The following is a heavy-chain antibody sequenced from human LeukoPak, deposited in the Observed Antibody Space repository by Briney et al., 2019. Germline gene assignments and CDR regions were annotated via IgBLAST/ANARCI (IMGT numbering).Heavy chain of an antibody. CDR2: IIGSTFST. J-gene: IGHJ4*01. D-gene: IGHD5-12*01. V-gene: IGHV3-23*01. Sequence: GGSLRLSCAASGFSLSSYAMSWVRQAPGKGLEWVSGIIGSTFSTFYADSVKGRFVISRDDSKNILYLQMNSLRVEDTAVYYCAKGGYDYVEVGYFDYWGLGSLVTVSS. CDR3: AKGGYDYVEVGYFDY. CDR1: GFSLSSYA.